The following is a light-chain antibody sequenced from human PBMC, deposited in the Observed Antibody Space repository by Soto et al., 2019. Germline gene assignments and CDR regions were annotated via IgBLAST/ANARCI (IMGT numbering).Light chain of an antibody. CDR3: QSYDNTLGGWV. CDR2: DNS. V-gene: IGLV1-40*01. J-gene: IGLJ3*02. Sequence: QSVLTQPPSVSGAPGQSVTISCTGGDSNMGAGFDVHWYQLLPGTAPKLLIYDNSDRASGVPDRFSASKSGSSASLAITGLQAEDEATYCCQSYDNTLGGWVFGGGTKLTVL. CDR1: DSNMGAGFD.